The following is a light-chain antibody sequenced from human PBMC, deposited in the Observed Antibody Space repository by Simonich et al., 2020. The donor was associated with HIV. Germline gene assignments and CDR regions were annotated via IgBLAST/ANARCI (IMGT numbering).Light chain of an antibody. CDR1: SSDVGGYNY. Sequence: QSALTQPASVSGSPGPSIPISCTGTSSDVGGYNYVSWYQQHPGKAPKLMIYDVSKRPSGGSNRFSGSKSGNTASLTISGLQAEDEADYYCSSYTSSSTLVFGGGTKLTVL. J-gene: IGLJ3*02. CDR2: DVS. CDR3: SSYTSSSTLV. V-gene: IGLV2-14*01.